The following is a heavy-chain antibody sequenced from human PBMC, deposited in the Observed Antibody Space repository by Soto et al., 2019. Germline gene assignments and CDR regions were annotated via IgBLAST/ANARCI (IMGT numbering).Heavy chain of an antibody. D-gene: IGHD3-16*01. CDR3: AKGGYYSVFYI. CDR2: ISGSGVLT. CDR1: ALPCSSYA. Sequence: PGVTLRLSCVASALPCSSYAMSWVRQTPGQGLERVSGISGSGVLTYYADSVKGRFTISRDNSNNTLSLQVHSLRVEDTAVYFCAKGGYYSVFYIWGQGTMVTVSS. J-gene: IGHJ3*02. V-gene: IGHV3-23*01.